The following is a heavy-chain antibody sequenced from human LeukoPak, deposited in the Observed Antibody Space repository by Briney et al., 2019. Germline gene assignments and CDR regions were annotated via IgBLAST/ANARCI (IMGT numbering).Heavy chain of an antibody. CDR1: GGSISSYY. D-gene: IGHD1-26*01. V-gene: IGHV4-34*01. CDR2: INHSGST. Sequence: SETLSLTCTVSGGSISSYYWSWIRQPPGKGLEWIGEINHSGSTNYDPSLKSRVTISVDTSKNQFSLKLSSVTAADTAVYYCARGRAGATSRCWGQGTLVTVSS. CDR3: ARGRAGATSRC. J-gene: IGHJ4*02.